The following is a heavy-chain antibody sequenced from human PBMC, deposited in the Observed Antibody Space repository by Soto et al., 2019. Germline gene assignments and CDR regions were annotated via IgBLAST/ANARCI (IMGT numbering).Heavy chain of an antibody. Sequence: PGESLKISCKGSGYSFTSYWIGWVRQMPGKGLEWMGIIYPGDSDTRYSPSLQGQVTISADKSISTAYLQWSSLKASDTAMYYCARERGPYYYDSSGISFDYWGQGTLVTVSS. D-gene: IGHD3-22*01. J-gene: IGHJ4*02. CDR1: GYSFTSYW. CDR3: ARERGPYYYDSSGISFDY. CDR2: IYPGDSDT. V-gene: IGHV5-51*01.